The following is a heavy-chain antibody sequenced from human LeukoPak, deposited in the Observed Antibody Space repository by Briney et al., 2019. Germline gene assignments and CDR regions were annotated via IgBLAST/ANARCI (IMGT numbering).Heavy chain of an antibody. V-gene: IGHV3-48*04. CDR1: GFTFSSYS. D-gene: IGHD4-23*01. CDR3: ASGNDYGGNPFDY. CDR2: ISSSSSTI. J-gene: IGHJ4*02. Sequence: PGGSLRLSCAASGFTFSSYSMNWVRQAPGKGLEWVSYISSSSSTIYYADSVKGRFTISRDNAKNSLYLQMNSLRAEDTAVYYCASGNDYGGNPFDYWGQGTLVTVSS.